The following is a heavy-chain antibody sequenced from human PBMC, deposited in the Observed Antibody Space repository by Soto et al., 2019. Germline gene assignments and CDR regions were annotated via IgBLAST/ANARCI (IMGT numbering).Heavy chain of an antibody. V-gene: IGHV1-24*01. J-gene: IGHJ4*02. Sequence: ASVKVSCKVSGYTLTELSMHWVRQAPGKGLEWMGGFDPEDGETIYAQKFQGRVTMTEDTSTDTAYMELSSLRSEDTAVYYCATLDYYDSSGYRPPRPFDYWGQGTLVTVSS. CDR3: ATLDYYDSSGYRPPRPFDY. CDR2: FDPEDGET. D-gene: IGHD3-22*01. CDR1: GYTLTELS.